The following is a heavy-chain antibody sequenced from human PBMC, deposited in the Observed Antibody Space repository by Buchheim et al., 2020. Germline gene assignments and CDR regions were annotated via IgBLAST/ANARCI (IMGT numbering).Heavy chain of an antibody. CDR3: AKSFGDLRPGTPDY. CDR1: GFTFSSYG. J-gene: IGHJ4*02. V-gene: IGHV3-30*18. D-gene: IGHD4-17*01. Sequence: QVQLVESGGGVVQPGRSLRLSCAASGFTFSSYGMHWVRQAPGKGLEWVAVISYDGSNKYYADSVKGRFTISRDNSKNTLYLQMNSLRAEDTAVYYCAKSFGDLRPGTPDYWGQGTL. CDR2: ISYDGSNK.